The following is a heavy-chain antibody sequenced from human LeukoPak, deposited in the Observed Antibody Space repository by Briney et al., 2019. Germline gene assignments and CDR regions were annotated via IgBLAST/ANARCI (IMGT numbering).Heavy chain of an antibody. Sequence: SQTLSLTCAISGYTVSSNSTAWNWIRQSPSRGLQWLGRTYYRSKWYNDYAVSVKSRITINPDTSKNQFSLQLNSVTPEDTVVYYCARGDCSGGICYSDSAFDIWGQGTMVTVSS. CDR2: TYYRSKWYN. CDR1: GYTVSSNSTA. V-gene: IGHV6-1*01. D-gene: IGHD2-15*01. J-gene: IGHJ3*02. CDR3: ARGDCSGGICYSDSAFDI.